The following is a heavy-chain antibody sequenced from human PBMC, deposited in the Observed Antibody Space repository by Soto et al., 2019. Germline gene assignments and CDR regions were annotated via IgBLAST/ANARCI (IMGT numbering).Heavy chain of an antibody. CDR1: GGSISSCDYY. D-gene: IGHD3-22*01. J-gene: IGHJ5*02. CDR3: ARRDRSGFSYWLDT. V-gene: IGHV4-31*03. CDR2: IYFSGTT. Sequence: SETLSLTCTVSGGSISSCDYYWGWIRRHPGKGLEWIGTIYFSGTTYYNPSLKSRVTISVDTSKSQFSLKLSSVTAADTAVYYCARRDRSGFSYWLDTWGQGTLVTVSS.